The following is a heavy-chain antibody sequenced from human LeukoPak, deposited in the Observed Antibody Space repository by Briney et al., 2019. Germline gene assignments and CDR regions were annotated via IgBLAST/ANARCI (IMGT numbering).Heavy chain of an antibody. CDR1: GGSFSGYY. D-gene: IGHD6-19*01. J-gene: IGHJ6*03. Sequence: PSETLSLTCAVYGGSFSGYYWSWIRQPPGKGLEWNGEINHSGSTNYNPSLKSRVTISVDTSKNQFSLKLSSVTAADTAVYYCARTSGYSSGWYLYYYMDVWGKGTTVTVSS. CDR2: INHSGST. CDR3: ARTSGYSSGWYLYYYMDV. V-gene: IGHV4-34*01.